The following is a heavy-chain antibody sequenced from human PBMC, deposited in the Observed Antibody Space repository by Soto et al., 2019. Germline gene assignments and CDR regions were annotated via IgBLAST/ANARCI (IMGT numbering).Heavy chain of an antibody. D-gene: IGHD6-6*01. CDR3: ARSTGVVAARRPTQNAPGY. CDR1: AYTFTSYG. CDR2: ISAYNGNT. Sequence: ASVKVSCKASAYTFTSYGISWVRQAPGQGLEWMGWISAYNGNTNYAQKLQGRVTMTTDTSTSTAYMELRSLRSDDTAVYYCARSTGVVAARRPTQNAPGYWGQGTLVTVSS. V-gene: IGHV1-18*04. J-gene: IGHJ4*02.